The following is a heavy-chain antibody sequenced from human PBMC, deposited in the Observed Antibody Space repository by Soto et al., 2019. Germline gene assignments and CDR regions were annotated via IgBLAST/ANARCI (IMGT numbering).Heavy chain of an antibody. D-gene: IGHD3-3*01. CDR1: GYTFTSYY. J-gene: IGHJ6*03. CDR2: INPSGGST. CDR3: ARDGRFLEWLSRMGYYMDV. Sequence: ASVKVSCKASGYTFTSYYMHWVRQAPGQGLEWMGIINPSGGSTSYAQKFQGRVTMTRDTSTSTVYMELSSLRSEDTAAYYCARDGRFLEWLSRMGYYMDVWGKGTTVTVSS. V-gene: IGHV1-46*03.